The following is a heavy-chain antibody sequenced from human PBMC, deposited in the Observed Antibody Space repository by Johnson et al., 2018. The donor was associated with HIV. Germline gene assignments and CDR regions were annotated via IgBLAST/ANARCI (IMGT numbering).Heavy chain of an antibody. D-gene: IGHD5-18*01. Sequence: VQLVESGGGLVQPGGSLRLSCAASGFTFTSYWMSWVRQAPGKGLEWVANIKQDGSEKYYVDSVKGRFTISRDNAKNSLYLQMNSLKIEDTAVYYCARDGRDLVTRGSFDVWGQWTVVTVSS. J-gene: IGHJ3*01. CDR1: GFTFTSYW. V-gene: IGHV3-7*03. CDR2: IKQDGSEK. CDR3: ARDGRDLVTRGSFDV.